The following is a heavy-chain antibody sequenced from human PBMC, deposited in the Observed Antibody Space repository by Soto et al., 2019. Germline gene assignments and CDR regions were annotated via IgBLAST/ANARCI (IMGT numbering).Heavy chain of an antibody. V-gene: IGHV4-39*01. CDR3: ATITRAYYMDV. D-gene: IGHD3-10*01. CDR1: GGSLSSSSYY. CDR2: IYYSGSS. Sequence: QLQLQESGPGLVKPSETLSLTCSVSGGSLSSSSYYWGWIRQPPGKGLEWIGSIYYSGSSYYNPSLKGRVTLPVDTSDNMFSLRLSSVTAADTAVYYCATITRAYYMDVWGKGTTVTVSS. J-gene: IGHJ6*03.